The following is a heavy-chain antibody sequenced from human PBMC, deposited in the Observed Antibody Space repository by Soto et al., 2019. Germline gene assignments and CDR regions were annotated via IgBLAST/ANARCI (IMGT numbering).Heavy chain of an antibody. CDR3: ARSGDNYNRLDY. D-gene: IGHD1-1*01. CDR2: SSNSGTFS. Sequence: PGGSLRLSFEGSGFTFSDYYISWIRQAPGKGLEWISYSSNSGTFSRYADSVKGRFSSSRDNTKSLLYLQMNSLRAEDTAVYYCARSGDNYNRLDYWGQGTPVTVS. V-gene: IGHV3-11*06. J-gene: IGHJ4*02. CDR1: GFTFSDYY.